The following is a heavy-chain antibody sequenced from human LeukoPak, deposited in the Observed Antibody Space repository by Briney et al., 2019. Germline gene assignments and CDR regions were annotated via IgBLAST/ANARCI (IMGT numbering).Heavy chain of an antibody. D-gene: IGHD3-22*01. CDR2: ISGSGGST. V-gene: IGHV3-23*01. Sequence: GGSLRLSCAASGFTFSSYAMSWVRQAPGKGLEWVSAISGSGGSTYYADSVKGRFTISRDNSKNTLYLQMNSLRAEDTAVYYCAKPRTPSFDYYDSSGPFDYWGQGTLVTVSS. CDR3: AKPRTPSFDYYDSSGPFDY. CDR1: GFTFSSYA. J-gene: IGHJ4*02.